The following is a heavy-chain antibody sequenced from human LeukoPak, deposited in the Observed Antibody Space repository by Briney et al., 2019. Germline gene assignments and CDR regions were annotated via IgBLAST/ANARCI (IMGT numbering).Heavy chain of an antibody. CDR3: ARRPTVNTPMTA. J-gene: IGHJ5*02. CDR1: GFTFSSYW. Sequence: GGSLRLSCAASGFTFSSYWMSWVRQVPGKGLEWVANIKQDGSEKYYVDSVKGRFTISRDNAKNSLYLQMNSLRTEDTAVYYFARRPTVNTPMTAWGQGTLVTVSS. D-gene: IGHD4-17*01. V-gene: IGHV3-7*05. CDR2: IKQDGSEK.